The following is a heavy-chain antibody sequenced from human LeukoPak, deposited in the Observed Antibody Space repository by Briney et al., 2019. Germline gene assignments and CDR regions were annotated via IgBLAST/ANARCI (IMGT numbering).Heavy chain of an antibody. CDR3: ARGLPNYYGMDV. CDR2: IKGDESST. Sequence: PGGSLRLSCVASAFTFNNYWMHWVRQAPGKGLVWVSRIKGDESSTNYADSVRGRFTISRDNAKNTVYLQMNSLRTEDTAVYYCARGLPNYYGMDVWGQGTTVTVSS. V-gene: IGHV3-74*01. CDR1: AFTFNNYW. J-gene: IGHJ6*02.